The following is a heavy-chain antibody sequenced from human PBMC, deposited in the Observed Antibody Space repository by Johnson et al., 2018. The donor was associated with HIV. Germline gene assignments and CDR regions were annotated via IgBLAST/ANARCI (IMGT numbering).Heavy chain of an antibody. D-gene: IGHD6-13*01. CDR3: AREGAAAGPTDAFDI. Sequence: QVQLVESGGGVVQPGGYLRLSCAASGLTFSIYGMHWVRQAPGKGLEWVAFMRYDGSNKYYADSVKGRFTISRDNSKNTLYLQMNSLRVEDTAVYYCAREGAAAGPTDAFDIWGQGTMVTVSS. CDR2: MRYDGSNK. CDR1: GLTFSIYG. V-gene: IGHV3-30*02. J-gene: IGHJ3*02.